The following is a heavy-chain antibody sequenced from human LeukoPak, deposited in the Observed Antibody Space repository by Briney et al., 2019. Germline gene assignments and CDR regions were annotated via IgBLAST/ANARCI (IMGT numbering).Heavy chain of an antibody. CDR2: IYYSGST. CDR3: ARSHRYCSSTSCKVRYYYFDY. V-gene: IGHV4-59*08. CDR1: GGSISSYY. J-gene: IGHJ4*02. D-gene: IGHD2-2*01. Sequence: SETLSLTCTVSGGSISSYYWSWIRQPPGKGLERIGYIYYSGSTNYNPSLKSRVTISVDTSKNQFSLKLSSVTAADTAVYYCARSHRYCSSTSCKVRYYYFDYWGQGTLVTVSS.